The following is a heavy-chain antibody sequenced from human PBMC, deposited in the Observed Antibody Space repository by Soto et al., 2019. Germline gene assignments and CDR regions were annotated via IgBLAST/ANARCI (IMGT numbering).Heavy chain of an antibody. CDR3: ARVPPDDYGDYGPLSPEDPNS. J-gene: IGHJ4*02. Sequence: GASVKVSCKASGGTFSSYAISWVRQAPGQGLEWMGGIIPIFGTANYAQKFQGRVTITADESTSTAYMELSSLRSEDTAVYYCARVPPDDYGDYGPLSPEDPNSWGQGTLVTVSS. CDR2: IIPIFGTA. CDR1: GGTFSSYA. D-gene: IGHD4-17*01. V-gene: IGHV1-69*13.